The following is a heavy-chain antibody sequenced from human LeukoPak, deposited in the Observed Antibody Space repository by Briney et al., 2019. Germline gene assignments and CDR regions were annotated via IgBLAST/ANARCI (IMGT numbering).Heavy chain of an antibody. J-gene: IGHJ4*02. Sequence: GGSLRLSCAASGFTVSSNYMSWVRQAPGKGLEWVSVIYSGGSTYYADSVKGRFTISRDNSKNTLYLQMNSLRAEDTAVYYCAGDAFYSSGWYGGRYFDYWGQGTLVTVSS. CDR2: IYSGGST. V-gene: IGHV3-66*01. CDR3: AGDAFYSSGWYGGRYFDY. D-gene: IGHD6-19*01. CDR1: GFTVSSNY.